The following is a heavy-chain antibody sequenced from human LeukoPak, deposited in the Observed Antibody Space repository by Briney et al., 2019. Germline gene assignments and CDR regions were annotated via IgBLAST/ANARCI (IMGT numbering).Heavy chain of an antibody. CDR2: INPNSGGT. CDR3: ARGRLDYDILTGYYTRNFDY. J-gene: IGHJ4*02. CDR1: GYTFTGYY. D-gene: IGHD3-9*01. V-gene: IGHV1-2*02. Sequence: GASVKVSCKASGYTFTGYYMHWVRQAPGQGLEWMGWINPNSGGTNYARKFQGRVTMTRDTSISTAYMELSRLRSDDTAVYYCARGRLDYDILTGYYTRNFDYWGQGTLVTVSS.